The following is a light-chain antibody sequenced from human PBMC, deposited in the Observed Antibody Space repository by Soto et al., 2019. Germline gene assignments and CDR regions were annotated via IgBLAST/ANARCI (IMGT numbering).Light chain of an antibody. CDR3: CSYAGSYNYV. V-gene: IGLV2-11*01. Sequence: QSALTQPRSVSGSPGQSVTISCTGTSSDVGAYNYVSWYQQHPGKDPKVMIYDVSKRPSGVPDRFSGSKSGTTASLTISGLQADDEADYYCCSYAGSYNYVFGSGTKVTVL. J-gene: IGLJ1*01. CDR1: SSDVGAYNY. CDR2: DVS.